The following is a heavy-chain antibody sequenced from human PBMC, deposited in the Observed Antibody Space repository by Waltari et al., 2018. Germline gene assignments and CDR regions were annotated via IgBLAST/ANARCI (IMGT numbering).Heavy chain of an antibody. J-gene: IGHJ4*02. V-gene: IGHV4-38-2*01. CDR2: IYHSGTT. CDR3: ARWFHGDSPSHFDY. D-gene: IGHD2-21*02. CDR1: GSSSSSGYY. Sequence: QVQLQESGPGLVKPSETLSLTCAVSGSSSSSGYYWGWIRQPPGKRLEFIGSIYHSGTTYYNPSLKSRVTILLDTSKTQFSLMLRSVTAADTAVYFCARWFHGDSPSHFDYWGQGTLVTVSS.